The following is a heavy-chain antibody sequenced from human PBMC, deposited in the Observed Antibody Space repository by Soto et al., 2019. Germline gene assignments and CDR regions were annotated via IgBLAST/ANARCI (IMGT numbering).Heavy chain of an antibody. CDR3: ARYRISGSWSKFDY. V-gene: IGHV4-31*03. J-gene: IGHJ4*02. D-gene: IGHD6-13*01. CDR1: GLTISSASYY. CDR2: IYYNGST. Sequence: SETLSLTYSVSGLTISSASYYWSWIRQHPGKGLEWVGNIYYNGSTYYSPSLKSRVTVWFDTSKNQFSLRLTSVTAADTAVYYCARYRISGSWSKFDYWGQGTRVTVSS.